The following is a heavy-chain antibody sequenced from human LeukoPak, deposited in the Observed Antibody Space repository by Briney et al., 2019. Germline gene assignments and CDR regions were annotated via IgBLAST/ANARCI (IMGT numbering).Heavy chain of an antibody. CDR2: ISSSSTYI. J-gene: IGHJ5*02. Sequence: GGSLRLSCAASGLTFSNYNMNWVRQAPGKGLEWVSSISSSSTYIYYADSVRGRFSISRDNAKNSLYLQMNSLRAEDTAVYYCARDLYSRLSDYGDYGFDPWGQGTLVTVSS. D-gene: IGHD4-17*01. CDR3: ARDLYSRLSDYGDYGFDP. CDR1: GLTFSNYN. V-gene: IGHV3-21*01.